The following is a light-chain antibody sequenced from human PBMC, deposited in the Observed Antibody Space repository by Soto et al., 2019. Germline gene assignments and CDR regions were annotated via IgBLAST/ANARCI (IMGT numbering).Light chain of an antibody. J-gene: IGKJ4*02. CDR2: AAS. Sequence: DIQMTQSPSSVSASVGDRVTITCRASQGISSWLAWYQQKPGKAPKLLIYAASSLQSGGPSRFSGSGSETEISLTIRALQPEDVATYYCQQLSRYLLTFGGGTKVDIK. CDR3: QQLSRYLLT. CDR1: QGISSW. V-gene: IGKV1D-12*01.